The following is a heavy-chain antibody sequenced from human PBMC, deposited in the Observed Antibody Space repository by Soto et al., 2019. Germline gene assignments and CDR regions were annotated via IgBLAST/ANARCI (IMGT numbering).Heavy chain of an antibody. Sequence: QVQLQESGPGLVKPSETLSLTCTVSGGSITDGYWNWIRQSPGEGLEWIGNIFFSGYTKYTPSLESRATLSIDPSKNQFSLKMNSVTATDTAVYFCARDASGLNWVDPWGQGTLVIVSS. CDR1: GGSITDGY. CDR3: ARDASGLNWVDP. D-gene: IGHD6-19*01. CDR2: IFFSGYT. J-gene: IGHJ5*02. V-gene: IGHV4-59*01.